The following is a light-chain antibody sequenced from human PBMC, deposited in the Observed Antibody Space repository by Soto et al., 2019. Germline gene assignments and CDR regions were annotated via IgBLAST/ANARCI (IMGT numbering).Light chain of an antibody. CDR2: DAS. J-gene: IGKJ5*01. V-gene: IGKV3-11*01. Sequence: ILLTQSPVTLSLSPGARATLSCRASQSVSSSYLAWYQQKPGQAPRLLIYDASNRATGIPARFSGSGSGTDFTLTISSLEPEDFAVYYCQQRSNWPPITFGQGTRLEIK. CDR3: QQRSNWPPIT. CDR1: QSVSSSY.